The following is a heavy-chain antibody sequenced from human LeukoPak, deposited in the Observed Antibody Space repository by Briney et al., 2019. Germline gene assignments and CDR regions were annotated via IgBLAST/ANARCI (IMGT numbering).Heavy chain of an antibody. J-gene: IGHJ3*02. CDR3: ARESIAAAGVDAFDI. D-gene: IGHD6-13*01. CDR1: GGSFSGYY. V-gene: IGHV4-34*01. CDR2: INHSGST. Sequence: PSETLSLTCAVYGGSFSGYYWSWIRQPPGKGLEWIGEINHSGSTNYNPSLKSRVTISVDTSKNQFSLKLSSVTAADTAVSYCARESIAAAGVDAFDIWGQGTMVTVSS.